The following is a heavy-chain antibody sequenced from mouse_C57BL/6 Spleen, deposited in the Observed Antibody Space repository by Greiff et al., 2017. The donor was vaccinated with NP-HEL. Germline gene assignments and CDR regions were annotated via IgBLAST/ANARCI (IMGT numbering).Heavy chain of an antibody. Sequence: EVQRVESGGGLVKPGGSLKLSCAASGFTFSSYAMSWVRQTPEKRLEWVATISDGGSYTYYPDNVKGRFTISRDNAKNNLYLQMSHLKSEDTAMYYCARPLTTVGAWFAYWGQGTLVTVAA. V-gene: IGHV5-4*01. J-gene: IGHJ3*01. CDR1: GFTFSSYA. D-gene: IGHD1-1*01. CDR3: ARPLTTVGAWFAY. CDR2: ISDGGSYT.